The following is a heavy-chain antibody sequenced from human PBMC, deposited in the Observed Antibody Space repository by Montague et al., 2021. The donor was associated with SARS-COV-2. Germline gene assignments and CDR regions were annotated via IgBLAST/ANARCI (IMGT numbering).Heavy chain of an antibody. Sequence: SETLSLTCAVYGGSFSGNYWSWIRQPPGKGLEWIGEINHYGSSNXNPSLKSRVTMSVDTSKNQFSLKLSSVTAADTAVYYCARELPVTTLFYYFGMGVWGQGTTVTVSS. V-gene: IGHV4-34*01. CDR2: INHYGSS. CDR1: GGSFSGNY. J-gene: IGHJ6*02. CDR3: ARELPVTTLFYYFGMGV. D-gene: IGHD4-11*01.